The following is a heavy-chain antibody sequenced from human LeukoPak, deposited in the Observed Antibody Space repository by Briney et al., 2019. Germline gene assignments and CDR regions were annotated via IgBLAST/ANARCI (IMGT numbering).Heavy chain of an antibody. V-gene: IGHV4-30-4*01. CDR1: GGSISSGDYY. CDR3: ARADWYGPSREFDC. CDR2: INYSGNT. Sequence: SETLSLTCTVSGGSISSGDYYWSWIRQPPGKGLEWIGYINYSGNTYYNPSHKSRVIISIDTSKNQFSLKLSSVTAADTAVYYCARADWYGPSREFDCWGQGTLVTVSS. D-gene: IGHD3/OR15-3a*01. J-gene: IGHJ4*02.